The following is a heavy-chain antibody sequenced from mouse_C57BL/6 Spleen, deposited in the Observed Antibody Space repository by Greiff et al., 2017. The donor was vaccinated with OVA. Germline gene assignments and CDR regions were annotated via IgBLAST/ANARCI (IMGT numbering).Heavy chain of an antibody. CDR1: GYSITSGYY. V-gene: IGHV3-6*01. Sequence: EVKLMESGPGLVKPSQSLSLTCSVTGYSITSGYYWNWIRQFPGNKLEWMGYISYDGSNNYNPSLKNRISITRDTSKNQFFLKLNSVTTEDTATYYCARDYYGSSNAMDYWGQGTPVTVSS. D-gene: IGHD1-1*01. J-gene: IGHJ4*01. CDR3: ARDYYGSSNAMDY. CDR2: ISYDGSN.